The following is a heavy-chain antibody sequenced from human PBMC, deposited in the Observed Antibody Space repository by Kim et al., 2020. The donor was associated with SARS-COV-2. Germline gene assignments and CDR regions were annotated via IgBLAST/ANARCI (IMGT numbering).Heavy chain of an antibody. D-gene: IGHD1-26*01. V-gene: IGHV3-23*01. J-gene: IGHJ6*02. Sequence: GGSLRLSCAVSGFSLSNTAMNWVRQAPGKGLEWVSAISGHGRDTYYGDSVKGRRTISRDTSKNTLYLQMNSLRAEDTAGYYCAKDVWDYSGMDAWGQGTT. CDR2: ISGHGRDT. CDR3: AKDVWDYSGMDA. CDR1: GFSLSNTA.